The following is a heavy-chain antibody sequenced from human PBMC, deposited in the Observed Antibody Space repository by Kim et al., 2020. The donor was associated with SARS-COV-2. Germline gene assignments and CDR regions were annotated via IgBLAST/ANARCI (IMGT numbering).Heavy chain of an antibody. D-gene: IGHD3-10*01. CDR2: IYYSGST. Sequence: SETLSLTCTVSGGSISSSSYYWGWIRQPPGKGLEWIGSIYYSGSTYYNPSLKSRVTISVDTSKNQFSLKLSSVTAADTAVYYCARMGRELLPYWGQGTLVPLAS. J-gene: IGHJ4*02. V-gene: IGHV4-39*07. CDR3: ARMGRELLPY. CDR1: GGSISSSSYY.